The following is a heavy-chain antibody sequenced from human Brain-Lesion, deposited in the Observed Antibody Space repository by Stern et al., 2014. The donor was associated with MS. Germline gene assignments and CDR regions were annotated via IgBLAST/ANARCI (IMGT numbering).Heavy chain of an antibody. CDR3: AGEEDIRYCSGGSCTGNWFDP. CDR2: IYYSGNT. V-gene: IGHV4-39*01. J-gene: IGHJ5*02. CDR1: GGSVSSTSYA. D-gene: IGHD2-15*01. Sequence: QLQLQESGPGLVKPSETLSLTCTVAGGSVSSTSYAWAWIRQPPGKGLEWIGTIYYSGNTYYSPSLKSRLTLSLDTSTNQFSLYLGSGTAADTAVYYCAGEEDIRYCSGGSCTGNWFDPWGQGTLVTVSS.